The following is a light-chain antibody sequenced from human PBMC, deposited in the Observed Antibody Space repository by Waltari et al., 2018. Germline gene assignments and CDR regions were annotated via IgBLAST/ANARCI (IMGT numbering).Light chain of an antibody. J-gene: IGKJ2*01. CDR3: QQYDSWPLT. CDR1: QSVSSN. CDR2: AAS. V-gene: IGKV3-15*01. Sequence: EIVMTQSPATLSVSPGERATLSCRASQSVSSNLAWYQQRPGRAPRLLIYAASARATGIPARFSGSGSVTEFTLTISSLQSEDFAIYFCQQYDSWPLTFGQGTKLEIK.